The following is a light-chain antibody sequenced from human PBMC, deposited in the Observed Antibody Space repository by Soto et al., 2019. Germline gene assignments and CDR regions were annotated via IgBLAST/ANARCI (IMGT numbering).Light chain of an antibody. J-gene: IGLJ1*01. Sequence: QSVLTQPPSASGTPEQRITISCSGSTSNIESHTVNWYQQVPGTAPRLLINTNNQRPSGVPDRFSGSKSGASASLTISGLRSEDAATYYCATWDDSRKGVFGTGTKVTVL. CDR2: TNN. CDR1: TSNIESHT. V-gene: IGLV1-44*01. CDR3: ATWDDSRKGV.